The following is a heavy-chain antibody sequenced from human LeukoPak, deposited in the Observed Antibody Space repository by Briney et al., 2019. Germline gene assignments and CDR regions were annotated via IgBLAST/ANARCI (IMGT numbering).Heavy chain of an antibody. Sequence: GGSLRLSCAASGFTFSSYWTSWVRQAPGKGLEWVANIKQGGSEKYYVDSVKGRFTISRDNAKNSLYLQMNSLRAEDTAVYYCARDLGPFGGDYPPGYWGQGTLVTVSS. J-gene: IGHJ4*02. CDR3: ARDLGPFGGDYPPGY. CDR2: IKQGGSEK. CDR1: GFTFSSYW. V-gene: IGHV3-7*01. D-gene: IGHD2-21*01.